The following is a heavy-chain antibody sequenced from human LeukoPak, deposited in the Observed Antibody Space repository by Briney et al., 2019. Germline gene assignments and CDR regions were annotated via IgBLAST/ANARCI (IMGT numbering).Heavy chain of an antibody. Sequence: GGSLRLSCAASGFTFSSYSMNWVRQAPGKGLEWVSSISSNSRHIYYADSMRGRFTISRDNAKNSLYLQMNSLKPEDTAVYYCARVAEAAAFDSWGQGTLVTVSS. CDR1: GFTFSSYS. J-gene: IGHJ4*02. D-gene: IGHD6-13*01. CDR2: ISSNSRHI. V-gene: IGHV3-21*06. CDR3: ARVAEAAAFDS.